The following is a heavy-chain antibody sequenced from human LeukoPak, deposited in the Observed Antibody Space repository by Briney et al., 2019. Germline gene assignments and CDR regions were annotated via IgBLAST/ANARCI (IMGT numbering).Heavy chain of an antibody. Sequence: GESLKISCKGSGYSFTNYWIAWVRQMPGKGLEWMGIIHPGDSDTRYSPFFQGQVTISGDKSIKTAYLQWSSLKASDTAMYYCARQWDSSGYYPFDYWGQGTLVSVSS. CDR3: ARQWDSSGYYPFDY. CDR1: GYSFTNYW. V-gene: IGHV5-51*01. D-gene: IGHD3-22*01. CDR2: IHPGDSDT. J-gene: IGHJ4*02.